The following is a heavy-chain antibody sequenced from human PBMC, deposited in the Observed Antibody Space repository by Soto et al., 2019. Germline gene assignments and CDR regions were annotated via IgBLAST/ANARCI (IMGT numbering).Heavy chain of an antibody. CDR1: GCTLSSYG. D-gene: IGHD2-2*03. CDR2: IWYDGSNK. V-gene: IGHV3-33*01. Sequence: QVQLGESGGGVVQPGRSLRLSCAASGCTLSSYGMHWVRQAPGKGLEWVAVIWYDGSNKYYADSVKGRFTISRDNSKNTLYLQMNSLRAEETAVYYCARDSVDIVVVPAAITGGLYYYYYMDVWGKGTTVTVSS. CDR3: ARDSVDIVVVPAAITGGLYYYYYMDV. J-gene: IGHJ6*03.